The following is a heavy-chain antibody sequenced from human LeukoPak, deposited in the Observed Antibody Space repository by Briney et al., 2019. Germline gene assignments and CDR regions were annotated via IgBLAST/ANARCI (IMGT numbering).Heavy chain of an antibody. CDR3: ARGYYDFPY. D-gene: IGHD3-3*01. V-gene: IGHV1-46*01. CDR1: GYSFTSYY. CDR2: INPSGGSP. Sequence: GASVKVSCKASGYSFTSYYLNWVRQAPGQGLEWMGIINPSGGSPTYAQKFQGRVTMTRDMSTSTVYMELSSFRSEDTAIYYCARGYYDFPYWGQGTLVTVSS. J-gene: IGHJ4*02.